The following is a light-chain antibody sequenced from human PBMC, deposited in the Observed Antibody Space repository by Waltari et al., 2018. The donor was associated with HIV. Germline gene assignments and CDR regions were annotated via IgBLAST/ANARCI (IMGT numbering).Light chain of an antibody. Sequence: EIVLTQSPAALSLSPGERATLSCRASQSVTSYLAWYQQKPGQAPRLLIDDASRRATGIPARFSGSGSGTDFTLTISSLQPEDSAIYYCQQRSDWHALTFGGGTKVEIK. V-gene: IGKV3-11*01. CDR1: QSVTSY. CDR3: QQRSDWHALT. CDR2: DAS. J-gene: IGKJ4*01.